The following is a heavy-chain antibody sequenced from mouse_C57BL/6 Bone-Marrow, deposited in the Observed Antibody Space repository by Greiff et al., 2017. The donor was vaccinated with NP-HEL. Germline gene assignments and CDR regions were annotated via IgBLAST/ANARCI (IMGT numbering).Heavy chain of an antibody. J-gene: IGHJ2*01. V-gene: IGHV1-64*01. D-gene: IGHD4-1*02. CDR2: IHPNSGST. CDR1: GYTFTSYW. CDR3: ARGPNWDVGYYFDY. Sequence: VQLQQPGAELVKPGASVKLSCKASGYTFTSYWMHWVKQRPGQGLEWIGMIHPNSGSTNYNEKFKSKATLTVDKSSSTAYMQLSSLTSEDSAVYYCARGPNWDVGYYFDYWGQGTTLTVSS.